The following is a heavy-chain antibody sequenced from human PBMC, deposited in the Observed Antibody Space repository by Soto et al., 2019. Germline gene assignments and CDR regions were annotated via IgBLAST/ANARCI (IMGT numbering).Heavy chain of an antibody. CDR3: ARVISPMAPSDY. Sequence: SETLSLTCTVSGGSISSYYWSWIRQPPGKGLEWIGYIYHTGTTYYNMSPKSGVTISVDKSKTQFSLRLSSVAAADTAVYYCARVISPMAPSDYWGQGTLVTVSS. V-gene: IGHV4-59*12. CDR1: GGSISSYY. J-gene: IGHJ4*02. D-gene: IGHD3-10*01. CDR2: IYHTGTT.